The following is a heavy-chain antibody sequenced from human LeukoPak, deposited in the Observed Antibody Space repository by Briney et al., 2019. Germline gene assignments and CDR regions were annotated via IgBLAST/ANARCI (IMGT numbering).Heavy chain of an antibody. CDR1: GGSFSGYY. CDR3: ARGNLNYYDSSGYLIR. J-gene: IGHJ4*02. Sequence: SETLSLTCAVHGGSFSGYYWSWIRQPPGKGLEWIGEINHSGSTNYNPSLKSRVTISVDTSKNQFSLKLSSVTAADTAVYYCARGNLNYYDSSGYLIRWGQGTLVTVSS. D-gene: IGHD3-22*01. V-gene: IGHV4-34*01. CDR2: INHSGST.